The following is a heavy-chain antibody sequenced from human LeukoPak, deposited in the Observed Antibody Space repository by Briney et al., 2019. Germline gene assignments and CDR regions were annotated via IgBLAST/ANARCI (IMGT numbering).Heavy chain of an antibody. Sequence: GASVKVSCKAARYTFSSYDINWVRQAPGQGLEWMGWMNPESGNTGYEQKFQGRVTMTRNTSISTAYMELGGLSSDDTAVYFCARGSHRGYCISSDCYTVDYWGQGTLVSVSS. CDR2: MNPESGNT. J-gene: IGHJ4*02. V-gene: IGHV1-8*01. CDR1: RYTFSSYD. CDR3: ARGSHRGYCISSDCYTVDY. D-gene: IGHD2-2*02.